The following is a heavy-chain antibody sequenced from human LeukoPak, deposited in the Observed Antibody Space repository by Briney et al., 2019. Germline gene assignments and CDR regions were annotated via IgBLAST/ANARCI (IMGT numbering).Heavy chain of an antibody. CDR2: ISSSSSYI. CDR1: GFTFSSYS. Sequence: GGSLRLSCAASGFTFSSYSMNWVRQAPGKGLEWVSSISSSSSYIYYADSVKGRFTISRDNAKNSLYLQMNSLRAEDTAVYYCARGPSSGYYYEGTGYYFDYWGQGTLVTVSS. V-gene: IGHV3-21*01. D-gene: IGHD3-22*01. J-gene: IGHJ4*02. CDR3: ARGPSSGYYYEGTGYYFDY.